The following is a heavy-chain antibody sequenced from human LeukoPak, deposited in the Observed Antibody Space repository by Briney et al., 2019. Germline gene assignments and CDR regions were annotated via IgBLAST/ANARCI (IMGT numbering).Heavy chain of an antibody. J-gene: IGHJ4*02. Sequence: GGSLRLSCVASGFTFTGYSINWARQAPGEGLEWVSYLSRDSSNIYYADSVRGRFTISTDNAKNSLYLQVNSVRDEDTAVYYCARESYWGSDLKGFDSWGQGTLVTVSS. CDR1: GFTFTGYS. CDR3: ARESYWGSDLKGFDS. D-gene: IGHD2-8*02. CDR2: LSRDSSNI. V-gene: IGHV3-48*02.